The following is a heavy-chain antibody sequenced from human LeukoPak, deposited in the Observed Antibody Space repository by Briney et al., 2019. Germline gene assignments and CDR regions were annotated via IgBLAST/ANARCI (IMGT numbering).Heavy chain of an antibody. Sequence: GGSLRLSCAASGFTFTRYWMHWVLQAPGKGLVWVSRVNPDGSSTIYGDSVKGRFTSSRDNAKNTLYLQMNSLRAEDTAVYYCARGGSYGDYWGQGILVTVSS. CDR1: GFTFTRYW. V-gene: IGHV3-74*01. CDR3: ARGGSYGDY. CDR2: VNPDGSST. J-gene: IGHJ4*02. D-gene: IGHD3-16*01.